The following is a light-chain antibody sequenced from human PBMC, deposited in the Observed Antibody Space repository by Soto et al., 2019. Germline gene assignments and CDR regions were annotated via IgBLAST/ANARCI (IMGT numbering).Light chain of an antibody. J-gene: IGLJ1*01. CDR3: SSYAGINNLGV. V-gene: IGLV2-8*01. CDR2: EVN. CDR1: SSDVGGYKY. Sequence: QSALTQPPSASGSPGQSVTISCTGTSSDVGGYKYVSWYQQHPGKAPKLMIFEVNKRPSGVPDRFSGSKSGNTASLTVSGXXAEDEAXXYCSSYAGINNLGVFGTGTKVTVL.